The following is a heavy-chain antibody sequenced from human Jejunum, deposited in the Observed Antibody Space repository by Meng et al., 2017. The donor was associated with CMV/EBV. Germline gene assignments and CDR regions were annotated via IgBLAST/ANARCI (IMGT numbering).Heavy chain of an antibody. D-gene: IGHD3-22*01. CDR2: INPNRGVT. CDR1: EYTCTDYF. V-gene: IGHV1-2*06. CDR3: ARGYYDRFFDY. Sequence: SFKASEYTCTDYFLHWVRQAPGQGLPWMGRINPNRGVTNYAHNFQGRVAMTRDTSIGAAYMELSRLKSDDTAVYYCARGYYDRFFDYWGQGTLVTVSS. J-gene: IGHJ4*02.